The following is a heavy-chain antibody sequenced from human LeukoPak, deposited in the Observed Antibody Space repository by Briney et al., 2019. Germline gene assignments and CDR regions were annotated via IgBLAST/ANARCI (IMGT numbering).Heavy chain of an antibody. CDR1: GGSISSSSYY. CDR3: ARDLTMVRGGTFMDV. CDR2: IYYSGST. J-gene: IGHJ6*03. Sequence: SETLSLTCTVSGGSISSSSYYWGWIRQPPGKGLEWIGSIYYSGSTYYNPSLKSRVTISVDTSKNQFSLKLSSVTAADTAVYYCARDLTMVRGGTFMDVWGKGTTVTVSS. V-gene: IGHV4-39*07. D-gene: IGHD3-10*01.